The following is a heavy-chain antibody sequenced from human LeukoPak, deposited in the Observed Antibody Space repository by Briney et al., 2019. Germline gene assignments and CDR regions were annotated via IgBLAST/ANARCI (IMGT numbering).Heavy chain of an antibody. CDR1: GFTFDDYA. V-gene: IGHV3-9*01. Sequence: GGSLRLSCAASGFTFDDYAMHWVRQAPGKGLEWVSGISWNSGSIGYADSVKGRFTISRDNAKNSLYLQMNSPRAEDTALYYCASRRDGYPDYWGQGTLVTVSS. CDR3: ASRRDGYPDY. CDR2: ISWNSGSI. J-gene: IGHJ4*02. D-gene: IGHD5-24*01.